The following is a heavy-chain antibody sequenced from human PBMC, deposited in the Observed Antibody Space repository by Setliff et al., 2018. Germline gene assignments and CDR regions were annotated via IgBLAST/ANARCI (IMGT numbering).Heavy chain of an antibody. Sequence: GSLRLSCAASGFAFASHNMLWVRQAPGKGLEWVAAISSANNYLVYADSVKGRFTISRDNAKNTLYLQMNSLRAEDTAVYYCARGNSGGDYWGQGTLVTVSS. V-gene: IGHV3-21*01. CDR2: ISSANNYL. CDR3: ARGNSGGDY. CDR1: GFAFASHN. J-gene: IGHJ4*02. D-gene: IGHD6-25*01.